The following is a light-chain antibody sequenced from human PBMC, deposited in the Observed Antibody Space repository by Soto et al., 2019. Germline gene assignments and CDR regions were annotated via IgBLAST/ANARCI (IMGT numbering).Light chain of an antibody. J-gene: IGKJ5*01. CDR2: GAS. CDR3: QHYDSSPEFT. V-gene: IGKV3-20*01. Sequence: IVLTRSRGPLTLSPEERVIHSSRASRRVSSRCLAWYQQKPGQAPRLLIYGASSMATGIPYRFTGSGSGTDFTLTISSLEPDDFAVYYCQHYDSSPEFTFGQGTRLEIK. CDR1: RRVSSRC.